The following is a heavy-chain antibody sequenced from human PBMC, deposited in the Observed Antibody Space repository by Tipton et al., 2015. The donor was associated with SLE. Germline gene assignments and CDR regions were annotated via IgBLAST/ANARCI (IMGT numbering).Heavy chain of an antibody. CDR2: INDSDDST. CDR3: VNGGHGSGRGDFEY. J-gene: IGHJ4*02. D-gene: IGHD3-10*01. V-gene: IGHV3-23*01. Sequence: GSLRLSCAASGFAFRNYGMSWVRQAPGRGIAWGSSINDSDDSTCYADSVKGRFTISRDNSKNTLYLQMNSLRAEDTAVYYCVNGGHGSGRGDFEYWGQGTLVTVSS. CDR1: GFAFRNYG.